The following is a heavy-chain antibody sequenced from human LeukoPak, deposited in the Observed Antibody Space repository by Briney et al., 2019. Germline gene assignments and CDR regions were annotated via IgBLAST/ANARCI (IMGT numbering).Heavy chain of an antibody. CDR2: IKQDGSEK. CDR1: GFTFSSYW. Sequence: PGGSLRLSCAASGFTFSSYWMSWVRQAPGKGLEWVANIKQDGSEKYYVDSVKGRFTISRDNAKNSLYLQMNSPRAEDTAVYYCARETLNYDYVWGSYRDFDYWGQGTLVTVSS. J-gene: IGHJ4*02. V-gene: IGHV3-7*01. CDR3: ARETLNYDYVWGSYRDFDY. D-gene: IGHD3-16*02.